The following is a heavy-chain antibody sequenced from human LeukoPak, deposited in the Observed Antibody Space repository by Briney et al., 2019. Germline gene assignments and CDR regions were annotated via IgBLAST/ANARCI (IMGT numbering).Heavy chain of an antibody. D-gene: IGHD6-19*01. V-gene: IGHV3-48*03. J-gene: IGHJ5*02. CDR3: ARGQDSSGWSYLSDWFDP. Sequence: GGSLRLSCAASGFTFSSYEMNWVRQAPGKGLEWVSYISSSGSTIYYADSVKGRFTISRDNAKNSLYLQMNSLRAEDTAVYYCARGQDSSGWSYLSDWFDPWGQGTLVTVSS. CDR2: ISSSGSTI. CDR1: GFTFSSYE.